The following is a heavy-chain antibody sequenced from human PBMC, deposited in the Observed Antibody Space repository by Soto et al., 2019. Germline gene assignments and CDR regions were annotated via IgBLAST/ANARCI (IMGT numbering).Heavy chain of an antibody. D-gene: IGHD6-19*01. Sequence: GGSLRLSCAASGFTFSSYGMHWVRQAPGKGLEWVAVIWYDGSNKYYADSVKGRFTISRDNSKNTLYLQMNSLRAEDTAVYYCARAGSKQWLVRNFDDWGQGTLVTVSS. CDR1: GFTFSSYG. V-gene: IGHV3-33*01. CDR2: IWYDGSNK. CDR3: ARAGSKQWLVRNFDD. J-gene: IGHJ4*02.